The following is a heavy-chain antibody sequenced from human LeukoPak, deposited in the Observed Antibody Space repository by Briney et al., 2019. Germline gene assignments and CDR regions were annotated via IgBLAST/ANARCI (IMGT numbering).Heavy chain of an antibody. CDR3: ARDNYLVGATDYFDY. Sequence: GGSLRLSCAASGFTFSSYWMSWVRQAPGKGLEWVANIKQDGSEEYYVDPVKGRFTISRDNAKNSLYLQMNSLRAEDSAVYYCARDNYLVGATDYFDYWGQGTLVTVSS. J-gene: IGHJ4*02. V-gene: IGHV3-7*01. CDR1: GFTFSSYW. CDR2: IKQDGSEE. D-gene: IGHD1-26*01.